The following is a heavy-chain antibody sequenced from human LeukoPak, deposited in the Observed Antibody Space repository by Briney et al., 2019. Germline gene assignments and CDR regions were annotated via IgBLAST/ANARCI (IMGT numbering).Heavy chain of an antibody. Sequence: GGSLRLSCAASGFTFSNYAMSWIRQAPGKALEWVSAITSGGGTTYYAGSVKGRFTISRDNSKNTLYLQMNSLRAEDTAVYYCARDPPRAAWVFDYWGQGTLVSVSS. CDR2: ITSGGGTT. CDR1: GFTFSNYA. J-gene: IGHJ4*02. CDR3: ARDPPRAAWVFDY. D-gene: IGHD6-25*01. V-gene: IGHV3-23*01.